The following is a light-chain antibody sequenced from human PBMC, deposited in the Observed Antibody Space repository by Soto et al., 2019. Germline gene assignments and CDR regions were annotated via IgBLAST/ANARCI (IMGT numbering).Light chain of an antibody. J-gene: IGKJ2*01. Sequence: DIQMTQSTSSLSASVGDRITLTCRASQVFRIFLAWYQQKPGKAPERLIYAASTLEGGVPSMFSGSGSATVFTLTISSLQPEDSATYYCLQHYSYPYTFGQGTKVEIK. CDR3: LQHYSYPYT. CDR2: AAS. V-gene: IGKV1-17*01. CDR1: QVFRIF.